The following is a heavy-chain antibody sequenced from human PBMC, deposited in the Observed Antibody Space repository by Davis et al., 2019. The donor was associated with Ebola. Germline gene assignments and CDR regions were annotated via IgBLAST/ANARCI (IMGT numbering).Heavy chain of an antibody. J-gene: IGHJ5*02. Sequence: PSETLSLTCAVSGGSISSGGYSWSWIRQPPGKGLEWIGYIYHSGSTYYNASLKSRVTISVDTSKNQFSLKLNSVTAADTAVYYCARGQLLVPFDPWGQGTLVTVSS. CDR1: GGSISSGGYS. V-gene: IGHV4-30-2*01. CDR3: ARGQLLVPFDP. D-gene: IGHD2-8*02. CDR2: IYHSGST.